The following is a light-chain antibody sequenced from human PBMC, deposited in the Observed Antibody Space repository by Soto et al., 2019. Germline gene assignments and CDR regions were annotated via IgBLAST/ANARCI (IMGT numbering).Light chain of an antibody. V-gene: IGLV1-51*01. CDR2: DSD. CDR1: NSNIGKNY. CDR3: GTWDSSLSAGV. J-gene: IGLJ2*01. Sequence: QSVLTQPPSVSAAPGQKVTISCSGSNSNIGKNYVSWYQQLPGTAPKLLIYDSDKRPSGIPDRFSGFKSGASATLGITGLQTGDEADYYCGTWDSSLSAGVFGGGTKLTVL.